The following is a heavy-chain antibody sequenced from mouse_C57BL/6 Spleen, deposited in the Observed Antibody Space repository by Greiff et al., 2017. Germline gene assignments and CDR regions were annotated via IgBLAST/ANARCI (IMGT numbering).Heavy chain of an antibody. CDR2: ISSGGSYT. J-gene: IGHJ2*01. V-gene: IGHV5-6*01. Sequence: EVKLVESGGDLVKPGGSLKLSCAASGFTFSSYGMSWVRQTPDKRLEWVATISSGGSYTYYPDSVKGRFTISRDNAKNTLYLQMSSLKSEDTAMYYCARPHYYGSSLYYFDYWGQGTTLTVSS. D-gene: IGHD1-1*01. CDR1: GFTFSSYG. CDR3: ARPHYYGSSLYYFDY.